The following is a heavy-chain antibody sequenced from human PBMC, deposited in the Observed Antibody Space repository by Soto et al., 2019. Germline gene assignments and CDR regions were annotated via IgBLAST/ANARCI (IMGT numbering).Heavy chain of an antibody. J-gene: IGHJ6*02. CDR2: IYPGDSDT. CDR1: GYSFTSYW. Sequence: GESLKISCKGSGYSFTSYWIGWVRQMPGKGLEWMGIIYPGDSDTRYSPSFQGQVTISADKSISTAYLQWSSLKASDTAMYYCARRSASSSSLWYYYYGMDVWGQGTTVTVSS. V-gene: IGHV5-51*01. D-gene: IGHD6-6*01. CDR3: ARRSASSSSLWYYYYGMDV.